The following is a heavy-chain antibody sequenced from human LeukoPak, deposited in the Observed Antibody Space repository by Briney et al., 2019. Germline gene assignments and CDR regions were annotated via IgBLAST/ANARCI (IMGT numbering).Heavy chain of an antibody. CDR2: IRSKANGGTT. CDR3: TTLGATTGPDY. D-gene: IGHD1-26*01. V-gene: IGHV3-49*04. Sequence: GGSLRLSCTAPGFNFGDYAMTWVRQAPGKGLEWVGFIRSKANGGTTEYAASVKGRITISRDDSKSIAFLQMNSLKTEDTAVYYCTTLGATTGPDYWGQATLVTVST. CDR1: GFNFGDYA. J-gene: IGHJ4*02.